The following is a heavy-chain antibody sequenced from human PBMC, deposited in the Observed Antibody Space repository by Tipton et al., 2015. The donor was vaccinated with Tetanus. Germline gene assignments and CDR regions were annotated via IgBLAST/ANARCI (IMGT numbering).Heavy chain of an antibody. CDR3: ARDPRNGIAAAAWFDP. D-gene: IGHD6-13*01. CDR1: GYAFTSYG. V-gene: IGHV1-18*01. Sequence: QSGAEVKKPGASVKVSCKASGYAFTSYGISWVRQAPGQGLEWMGWISAYNGNTNYAQKLQGRVTMTTDTSTSTAYMELRSLRSDDTAVYYCARDPRNGIAAAAWFDPWGQGTLVTVSS. J-gene: IGHJ5*02. CDR2: ISAYNGNT.